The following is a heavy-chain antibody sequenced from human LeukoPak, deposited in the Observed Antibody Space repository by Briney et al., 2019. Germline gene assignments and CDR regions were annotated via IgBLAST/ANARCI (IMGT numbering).Heavy chain of an antibody. CDR1: GDSVSSNSAA. CDR2: TYYRSKWYN. CDR3: AREEAPGGSGWYGDLDY. V-gene: IGHV6-1*01. Sequence: SQTLSLTCAISGDSVSSNSAAWNWIRQSPSRGLEWLGRTYYRSKWYNDYAVSVKSRITINPDTSKNQFSQQLNSVTPEDTAVYYCAREEAPGGSGWYGDLDYWGQGTLVTVSS. J-gene: IGHJ4*02. D-gene: IGHD6-19*01.